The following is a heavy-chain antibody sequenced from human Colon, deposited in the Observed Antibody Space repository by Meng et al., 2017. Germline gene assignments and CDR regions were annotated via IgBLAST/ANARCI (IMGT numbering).Heavy chain of an antibody. CDR3: ARMSVGAKRGRDY. J-gene: IGHJ4*02. CDR2: IYHSGTT. Sequence: EWGPGLVKRPGILCLTWAVSVAFFNTTDWWTWVRQPPGKGLEWIGDIYHSGTTMSNPSLKSRLSMSIDKSLNQFSLELTSVTAADTAVYYCARMSVGAKRGRDYWGQGTLVTVSS. D-gene: IGHD1-26*01. V-gene: IGHV4-4*03. CDR1: VAFFNTTDW.